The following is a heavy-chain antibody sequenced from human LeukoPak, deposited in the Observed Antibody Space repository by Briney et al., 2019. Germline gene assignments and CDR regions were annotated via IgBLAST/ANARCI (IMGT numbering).Heavy chain of an antibody. V-gene: IGHV3-21*01. CDR2: ITDSGSYM. D-gene: IGHD6-19*01. CDR1: GLTLSYYT. J-gene: IGHJ6*02. CDR3: AGRYSSGWSFFYYGVDI. Sequence: TGGSLRLSCAASGLTLSYYTMNCVRHAPGKGLEWVSSITDSGSYMYYADSVKGRFAISRDNARNSLYLQMNNLRVDDTAVYYCAGRYSSGWSFFYYGVDIWGQGTTVTVSS.